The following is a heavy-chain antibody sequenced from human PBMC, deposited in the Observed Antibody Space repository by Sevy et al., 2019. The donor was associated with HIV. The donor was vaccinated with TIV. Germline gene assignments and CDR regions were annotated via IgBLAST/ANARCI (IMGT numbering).Heavy chain of an antibody. CDR3: ARTTSGWFDY. V-gene: IGHV6-1*01. J-gene: IGHJ4*02. CDR1: GDSVSRNSVA. Sequence: SQTLSLTCAISGDSVSRNSVAWNWIRQSPSRGLEWLGRTYYRSTWHNDYAVSVKSRITINPDTSKNQFSLELNSVTPVDTAVYYCARTTSGWFDYWGQGTPVTVSS. CDR2: TYYRSTWHN. D-gene: IGHD6-19*01.